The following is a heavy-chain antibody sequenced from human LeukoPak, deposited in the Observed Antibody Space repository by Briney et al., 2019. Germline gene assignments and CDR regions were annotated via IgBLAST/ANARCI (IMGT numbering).Heavy chain of an antibody. CDR3: ARDDSELGQYYSDS. Sequence: PGGSLRLSCAASGFTFSSYGMHWVRQAPGMGLGWVAVISQDGGTKHYADSVKGRFTISRDNSKNTLYLQMNNLRIEDTAVYSCARDDSELGQYYSDSWGQGTLVTVSS. CDR2: ISQDGGTK. D-gene: IGHD6-13*01. CDR1: GFTFSSYG. V-gene: IGHV3-30*19. J-gene: IGHJ4*02.